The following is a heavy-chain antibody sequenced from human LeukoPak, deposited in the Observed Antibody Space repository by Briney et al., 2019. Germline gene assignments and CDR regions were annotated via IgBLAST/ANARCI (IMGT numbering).Heavy chain of an antibody. V-gene: IGHV3-30-3*01. CDR3: ASNRPAKQQLKVLDY. D-gene: IGHD6-13*01. J-gene: IGHJ4*02. Sequence: GGSLRLSCAASGFTFSSYAMHWVRQAPGKGLEWVAVISYDGSNKYYADSVKGRFTISRDNSKNTLYLQMNSLRAEDTAVYYCASNRPAKQQLKVLDYWGQGTLVTVSS. CDR2: ISYDGSNK. CDR1: GFTFSSYA.